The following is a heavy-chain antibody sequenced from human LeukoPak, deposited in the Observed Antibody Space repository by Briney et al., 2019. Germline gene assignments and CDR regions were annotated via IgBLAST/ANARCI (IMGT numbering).Heavy chain of an antibody. CDR1: GFTFSDHY. Sequence: GGSLRLSCLVSGFTFSDHYVEWVRQAPGKGLEWVGRSRDKTNSYTTEYAASVKGRFTISRDDSKNSLYLQMNSLKTEDTAVYYCARTDRSGLHVFDTWGQGTKVTVSS. D-gene: IGHD3-22*01. CDR3: ARTDRSGLHVFDT. J-gene: IGHJ3*02. CDR2: SRDKTNSYTT. V-gene: IGHV3-72*01.